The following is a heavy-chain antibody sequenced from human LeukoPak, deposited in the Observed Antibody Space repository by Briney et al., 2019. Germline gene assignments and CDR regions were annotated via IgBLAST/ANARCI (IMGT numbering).Heavy chain of an antibody. Sequence: SDTLSLTCTLSGGSISSHYWSWIRQPTGKGLEWLRRIYSTGSTNYNPSLKSRVTMSADTSKNQFSLRLRSVTAADTAVDYWARQIASVGTAGVDLWGQGALVTVSS. J-gene: IGHJ4*02. CDR3: ARQIASVGTAGVDL. V-gene: IGHV4-4*07. D-gene: IGHD6-13*01. CDR1: GGSISSHY. CDR2: IYSTGST.